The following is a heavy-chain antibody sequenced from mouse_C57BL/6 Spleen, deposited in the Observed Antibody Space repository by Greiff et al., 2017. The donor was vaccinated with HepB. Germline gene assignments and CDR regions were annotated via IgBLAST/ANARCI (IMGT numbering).Heavy chain of an antibody. J-gene: IGHJ2*01. Sequence: EVKLMESGPELVKPGDSVKISCKASGYSFTGYFMNWVMQSHGKSLEWIGRINPYNGDTFYNQKFKGKATLTVDKSSSTAHMELRSLTSEDSAVYYCARRGNYYSNYEGYFDYWGQGTTLTVSS. V-gene: IGHV1-20*01. CDR3: ARRGNYYSNYEGYFDY. CDR2: INPYNGDT. CDR1: GYSFTGYF. D-gene: IGHD2-5*01.